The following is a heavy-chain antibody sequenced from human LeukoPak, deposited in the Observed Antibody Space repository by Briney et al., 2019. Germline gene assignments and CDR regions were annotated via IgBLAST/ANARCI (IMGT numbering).Heavy chain of an antibody. Sequence: PGGSLRLSCAASGFTFSNYAMNWVRQAPGRGLEWVSAINPSGGSTYYADSVKGRFTISRDNSKNTLYLQMNSLRAEDTALYFCVKAVSHSYFDFWGQGTLVTVSA. D-gene: IGHD6-19*01. CDR1: GFTFSNYA. CDR2: INPSGGST. V-gene: IGHV3-23*01. J-gene: IGHJ4*02. CDR3: VKAVSHSYFDF.